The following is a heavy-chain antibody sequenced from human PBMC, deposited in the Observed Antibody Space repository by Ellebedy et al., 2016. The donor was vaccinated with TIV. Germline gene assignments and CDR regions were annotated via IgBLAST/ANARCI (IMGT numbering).Heavy chain of an antibody. CDR1: HGSISGFD. CDR3: ARAATLGVRHIRYFDP. CDR2: IYYSGTT. Sequence: MPSETLSLTCTVSHGSISGFDWSWIRQSPGKGLELIGSIYYSGTTKYIPSLKSRLTISLDTSKNQISLRLNSVTAADTAVYFCARAATLGVRHIRYFDPWGLGTLVTVSS. J-gene: IGHJ5*02. D-gene: IGHD5-24*01. V-gene: IGHV4-59*01.